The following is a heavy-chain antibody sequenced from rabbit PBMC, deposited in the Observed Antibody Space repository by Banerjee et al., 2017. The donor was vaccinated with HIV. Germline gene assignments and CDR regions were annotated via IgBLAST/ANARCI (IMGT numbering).Heavy chain of an antibody. CDR2: IYAGSSGST. CDR1: GFSFSSSYW. CDR3: ARSPVVVSDYYYDL. V-gene: IGHV1S45*01. D-gene: IGHD1-1*01. Sequence: QEQLEESGGDLVKPEGSLTLTCTASGFSFSSSYWICWVRQAPGKGLEWIACIYAGSSGSTYYASWAKGRFTISKTSSTTVTLQMTSLTAADTATYFCARSPVVVSDYYYDLWGQGTLVTVS. J-gene: IGHJ6*01.